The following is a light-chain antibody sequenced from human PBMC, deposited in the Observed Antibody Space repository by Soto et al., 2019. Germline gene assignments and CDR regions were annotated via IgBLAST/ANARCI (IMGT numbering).Light chain of an antibody. J-gene: IGKJ1*01. CDR2: RAS. CDR3: QQYNNWPKM. CDR1: QGVNSN. Sequence: EIVMTQSPATLSVSPGERATLCCRASQGVNSNLAWYQQKPGQSPRLLIYRASTRATGIPARFSGSGSGTEFTLTISSLQSEDFAVYYCQQYNNWPKMFGQGTKVDI. V-gene: IGKV3-15*01.